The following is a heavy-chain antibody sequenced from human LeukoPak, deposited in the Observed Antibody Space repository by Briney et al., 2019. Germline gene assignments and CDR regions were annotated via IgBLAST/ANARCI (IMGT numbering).Heavy chain of an antibody. Sequence: GGSPKISCKGSGYSFTNYWIGWVRQMPGKGLEWMGIINPFDSNVRYSPSFQGQVTISADKSINTAYLQWSSLKASDTAMYYCATRKTYASGWLFWGQGTLVTDSS. CDR1: GYSFTNYW. CDR2: INPFDSNV. V-gene: IGHV5-51*01. CDR3: ATRKTYASGWLF. J-gene: IGHJ4*02. D-gene: IGHD6-19*01.